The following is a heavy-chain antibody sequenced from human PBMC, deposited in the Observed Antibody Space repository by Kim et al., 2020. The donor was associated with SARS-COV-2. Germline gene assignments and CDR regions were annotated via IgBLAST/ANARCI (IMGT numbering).Heavy chain of an antibody. D-gene: IGHD6-19*01. CDR1: GFTFSSYA. V-gene: IGHV3-23*01. CDR3: AKAVDSSGWYRVLGYYYGMDV. J-gene: IGHJ6*02. CDR2: ISGSGGST. Sequence: GGSLRLSCAASGFTFSSYAMSWVRQAPGKGLEWVSAISGSGGSTYYADSVKGRFTISRDNSKNTLYLQMNSLRAEDTAVYYCAKAVDSSGWYRVLGYYYGMDVWGQGTTVTVSS.